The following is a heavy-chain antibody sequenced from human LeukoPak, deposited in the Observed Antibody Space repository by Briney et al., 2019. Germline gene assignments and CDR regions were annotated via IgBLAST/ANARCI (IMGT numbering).Heavy chain of an antibody. J-gene: IGHJ6*03. CDR3: ARYVRGVIRYYYYYMDV. V-gene: IGHV4-34*01. CDR2: INHSGST. Sequence: SETLSLTCAVYGVSFSGYYWSWIRQPPGKGLEWIGEINHSGSTNYNPSLKSRVTISVDTSKNQFSLKLSSVAAADTAVYYCARYVRGVIRYYYYYMDVWGKGTTVTISS. CDR1: GVSFSGYY. D-gene: IGHD3-10*02.